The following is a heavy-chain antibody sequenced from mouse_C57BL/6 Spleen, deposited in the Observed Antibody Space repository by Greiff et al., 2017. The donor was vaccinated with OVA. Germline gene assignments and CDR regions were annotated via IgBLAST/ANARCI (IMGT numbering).Heavy chain of an antibody. Sequence: VQLQQSGPELVKPGASVKMSCKASGYTFTDYNMHWVKQSHGKSLEWIGYINPNNGGTSYNQKFKGKATLTVNKSSSTAYMELRSPTSEDSAVYYCARADYGSSYVFAYWGQGTLVTVSA. J-gene: IGHJ3*01. D-gene: IGHD1-1*01. CDR1: GYTFTDYN. CDR2: INPNNGGT. CDR3: ARADYGSSYVFAY. V-gene: IGHV1-22*01.